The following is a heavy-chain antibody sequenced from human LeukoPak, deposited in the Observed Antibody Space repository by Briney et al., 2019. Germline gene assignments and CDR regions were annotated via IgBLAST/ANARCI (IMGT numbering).Heavy chain of an antibody. V-gene: IGHV3-23*01. CDR3: AKDQFSTGWSPTTFDY. D-gene: IGHD6-19*01. J-gene: IGHJ4*02. CDR2: ISGSGGST. CDR1: GFTFSSYA. Sequence: GGSLRLSCAASGFTFSSYAMSWVRQAPGKGLEWVSAISGSGGSTYYADSVKGRFTISRDNSKNTLYLQMNSLRAEDTAVYYCAKDQFSTGWSPTTFDYWGQGTLVTVSA.